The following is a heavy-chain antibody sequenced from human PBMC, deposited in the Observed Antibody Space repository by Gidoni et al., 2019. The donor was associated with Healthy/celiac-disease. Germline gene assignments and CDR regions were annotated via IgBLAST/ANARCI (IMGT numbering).Heavy chain of an antibody. CDR1: GGTFSSYA. Sequence: QVQLVQSGAEVKKPGSSVKVSCKASGGTFSSYAISWVRQAPGQGLEWRGGIIPIFGTANYAQKFKGRVTITADKSTSTAYMELSSLRSEDTAVYYCAGSLGYCTNGVCYTNYWYFDLWGRGTLVTVSS. V-gene: IGHV1-69*06. CDR2: IIPIFGTA. J-gene: IGHJ2*01. CDR3: AGSLGYCTNGVCYTNYWYFDL. D-gene: IGHD2-8*01.